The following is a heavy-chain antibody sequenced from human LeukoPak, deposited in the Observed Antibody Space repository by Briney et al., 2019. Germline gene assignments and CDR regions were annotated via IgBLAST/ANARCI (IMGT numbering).Heavy chain of an antibody. J-gene: IGHJ4*02. Sequence: ASVMVSCKASGYTFTNYGISWVRQAPGQGLEWMGWISAYNGDTDYAQKLQGRVTMTTDTSTSTAYMELRSLSSDDTAVYYCARGNQGDLDHWGQGTLVTVSS. CDR2: ISAYNGDT. CDR1: GYTFTNYG. D-gene: IGHD1-14*01. V-gene: IGHV1-18*01. CDR3: ARGNQGDLDH.